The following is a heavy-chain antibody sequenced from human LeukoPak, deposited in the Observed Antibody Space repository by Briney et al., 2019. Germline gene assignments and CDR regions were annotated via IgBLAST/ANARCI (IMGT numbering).Heavy chain of an antibody. J-gene: IGHJ4*02. CDR3: ARHVSRYDYFDY. CDR1: VGSFRGTY. CDR2: IYYSGST. V-gene: IGHV4-39*01. D-gene: IGHD3-3*01. Sequence: PSETLSLTCAVYVGSFRGTYWGWIPHPPGKGRVGIGSIYYSGSTYYNPSLKSRVTISVDTSKNQFSLKLSSVTAADTAVYYCARHVSRYDYFDYWGQGTLVTVSS.